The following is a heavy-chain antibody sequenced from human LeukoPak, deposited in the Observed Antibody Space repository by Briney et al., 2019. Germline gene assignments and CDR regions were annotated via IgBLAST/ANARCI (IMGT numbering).Heavy chain of an antibody. D-gene: IGHD4-23*01. J-gene: IGHJ4*02. CDR1: GYSFTSYW. CDR2: IYPRDSDA. Sequence: GESLKISCKGSGYSFTSYWIGWVHQMPGKGLEWMGIIYPRDSDARYSPSFQGQVTISADKSITTAYLQRSSLKASDTAMYFCARQGSVVPDYFDYWGQGTLVTVSS. CDR3: ARQGSVVPDYFDY. V-gene: IGHV5-51*07.